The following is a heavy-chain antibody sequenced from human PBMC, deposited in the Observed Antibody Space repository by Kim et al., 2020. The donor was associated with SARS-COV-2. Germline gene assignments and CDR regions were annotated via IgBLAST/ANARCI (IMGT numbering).Heavy chain of an antibody. V-gene: IGHV3-30*18. J-gene: IGHJ4*02. Sequence: GGSLRLSCAASGFTFSSYGMHWVRQAPGKGLEWVAVISYDGSNKYYADSVKGRFTISRDNSKNTLYLQMNSLRAEDTAVYYCANGPSNYYDSSGEKEGYWGQGTLVTVSS. D-gene: IGHD3-22*01. CDR1: GFTFSSYG. CDR3: ANGPSNYYDSSGEKEGY. CDR2: ISYDGSNK.